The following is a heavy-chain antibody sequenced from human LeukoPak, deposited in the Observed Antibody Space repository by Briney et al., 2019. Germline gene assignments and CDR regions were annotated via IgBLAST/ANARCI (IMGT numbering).Heavy chain of an antibody. CDR1: GGSISSGSYY. CDR3: ARDRFPNYYMDV. D-gene: IGHD3-10*01. J-gene: IGHJ6*03. CDR2: IYTSGST. Sequence: SQNLSLTCTVSGGSISSGSYYWSWIRQPAGKGLEWIGRIYTSGSTNYNPSLKSRVTISVDTSKNQFSLKLSSVTAADTAVYYCARDRFPNYYMDVWGKGTTVTVSS. V-gene: IGHV4-61*02.